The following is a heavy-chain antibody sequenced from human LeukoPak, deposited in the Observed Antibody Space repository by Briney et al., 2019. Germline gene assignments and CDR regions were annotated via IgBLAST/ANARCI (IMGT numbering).Heavy chain of an antibody. CDR1: GGSISSGGYY. D-gene: IGHD2-21*01. J-gene: IGHJ4*02. V-gene: IGHV4-30-2*01. CDR3: ASSIVVVIGSPGYFDY. Sequence: SQTLSLTCTVSGGSISSGGYYWSWIRQPPGKGLEWIGYIYHSGSTYYNPSLKSRVTISVDRSKNQFSLKLSSVTAADTAVYYCASSIVVVIGSPGYFDYWGQGTLVTVSS. CDR2: IYHSGST.